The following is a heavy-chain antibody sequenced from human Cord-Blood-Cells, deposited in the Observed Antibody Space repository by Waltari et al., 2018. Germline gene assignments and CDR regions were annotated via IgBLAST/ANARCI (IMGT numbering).Heavy chain of an antibody. Sequence: QVQLQESGPGLVKPSETLSLTCTVSGGSISSYYWSWIRQPPGKGLEWIGYIYYSGSTNYTPALKRRVTISVDTSKNQFSLKLSSVTAADTAVYYCARRSGYCSGGSCYSETYYYYYMDVWGKGTTVTVSS. CDR1: GGSISSYY. J-gene: IGHJ6*03. CDR2: IYYSGST. CDR3: ARRSGYCSGGSCYSETYYYYYMDV. V-gene: IGHV4-59*08. D-gene: IGHD2-15*01.